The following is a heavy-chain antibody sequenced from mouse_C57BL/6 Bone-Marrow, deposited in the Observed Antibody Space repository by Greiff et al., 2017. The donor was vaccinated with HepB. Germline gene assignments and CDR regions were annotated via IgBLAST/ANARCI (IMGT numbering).Heavy chain of an antibody. Sequence: QVQLQQPGAELVMPGASVKLSCKASGYTFTSYWMHWVKQRPGQGLEWIGEIDPSDSYTNYNQKFKGKSTLTVDKSSSTAYMQLSSLTSEDSAVYYCARIPYYYAMDYWGRGTSVTVSS. CDR2: IDPSDSYT. CDR1: GYTFTSYW. CDR3: ARIPYYYAMDY. V-gene: IGHV1-69*01. J-gene: IGHJ4*01.